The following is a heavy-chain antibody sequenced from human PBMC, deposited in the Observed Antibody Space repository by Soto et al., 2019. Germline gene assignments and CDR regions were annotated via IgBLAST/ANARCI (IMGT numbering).Heavy chain of an antibody. D-gene: IGHD5-12*01. Sequence: SETLFLTCTVSGGSISGFYWTWIRQPPGKGLKWLGYIYSSGTTDYNPSLKSRVSISIDPSKSQFSLRLNSVTGADTAVYYCATISGYSKSFDLWGQRALVIGSS. J-gene: IGHJ5*02. V-gene: IGHV4-59*01. CDR2: IYSSGTT. CDR1: GGSISGFY. CDR3: ATISGYSKSFDL.